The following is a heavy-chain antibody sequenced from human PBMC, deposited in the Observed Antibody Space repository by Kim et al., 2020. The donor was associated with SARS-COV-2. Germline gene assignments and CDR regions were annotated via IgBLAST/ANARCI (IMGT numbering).Heavy chain of an antibody. D-gene: IGHD3-10*01. CDR2: IYYSGST. Sequence: SETLSLTCTVSGGSVSSGSYYWSWIRQPPGKGLEWIGYIYYSGSTNYNPSLKSRVTISVDTSKNQFSLKLSSVTAADTAVYYCARDRGEVGEDAFDIWGQGTMVTVSS. CDR3: ARDRGEVGEDAFDI. CDR1: GGSVSSGSYY. V-gene: IGHV4-61*01. J-gene: IGHJ3*02.